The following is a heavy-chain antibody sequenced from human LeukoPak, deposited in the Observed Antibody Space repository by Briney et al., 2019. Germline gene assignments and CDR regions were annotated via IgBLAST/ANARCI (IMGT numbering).Heavy chain of an antibody. V-gene: IGHV3-23*01. J-gene: IGHJ4*02. CDR1: GFTFSNYA. Sequence: GGSLRLSCAASGFTFSNYAMTWVRQAPGKGLEWVSSISGSTGSTYYTDSVRGRFTISRDNSHNTLYLQMNSLKTEDTAVYYCTTEAGDSSGYYRDYWGQGTLVTVSS. CDR2: ISGSTGST. CDR3: TTEAGDSSGYYRDY. D-gene: IGHD3-22*01.